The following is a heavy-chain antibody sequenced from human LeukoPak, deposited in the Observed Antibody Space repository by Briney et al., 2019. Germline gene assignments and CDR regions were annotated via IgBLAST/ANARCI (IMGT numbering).Heavy chain of an antibody. V-gene: IGHV3-30-3*01. Sequence: GGSLRLSWAASGFTFSSYAMHWVRQPAGKGLGWVAVISYDGSNKYYADSVKGRFTISRDNSKNTLYLQMNSLRAEDTVVYYCARDMLITGVFDYWGQGTPVTASS. J-gene: IGHJ4*02. D-gene: IGHD7-27*01. CDR3: ARDMLITGVFDY. CDR2: ISYDGSNK. CDR1: GFTFSSYA.